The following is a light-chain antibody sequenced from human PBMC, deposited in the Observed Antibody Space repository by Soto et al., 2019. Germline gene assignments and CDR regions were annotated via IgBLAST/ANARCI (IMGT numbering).Light chain of an antibody. Sequence: DMQMTQSPSSLCASVGDIFTTTCRASQGISNYLAWYQQKPGKVPKLLIYAASTLQSGVPSRFSGSGSGTDFTLTISSLQTEDVATYYCQKHNSAPITFGGGTKVDIK. CDR3: QKHNSAPIT. J-gene: IGKJ4*01. V-gene: IGKV1-27*01. CDR1: QGISNY. CDR2: AAS.